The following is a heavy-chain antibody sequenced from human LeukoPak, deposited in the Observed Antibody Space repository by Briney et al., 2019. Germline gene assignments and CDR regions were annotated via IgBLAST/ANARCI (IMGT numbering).Heavy chain of an antibody. CDR1: GDSVSSNSAA. D-gene: IGHD2-21*01. V-gene: IGHV6-1*01. CDR2: TYYRPKWYT. Sequence: SQTLSLTCAISGDSVSSNSAAWNWIRQSPSRGFEWLGRTYYRPKWYTNYAVSLKSRMTINADTSRNHFSLQLNSVTPEDTAMYYCTRVERGEFDYWGQGILVTVPS. J-gene: IGHJ4*02. CDR3: TRVERGEFDY.